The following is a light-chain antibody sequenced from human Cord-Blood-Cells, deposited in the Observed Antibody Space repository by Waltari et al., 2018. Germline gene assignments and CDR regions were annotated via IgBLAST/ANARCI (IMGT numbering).Light chain of an antibody. Sequence: QPALTQPASVSGSPGQSITISCTGTSRDVGGYNYVSWYQQHPGKAPKLMLYDVSNRPSGVSNRYSGSKSGNTASLTISGLQAEDEADYYCSSYTSSSTYVFGTGTKVTVL. CDR1: SRDVGGYNY. CDR2: DVS. CDR3: SSYTSSSTYV. V-gene: IGLV2-14*01. J-gene: IGLJ1*01.